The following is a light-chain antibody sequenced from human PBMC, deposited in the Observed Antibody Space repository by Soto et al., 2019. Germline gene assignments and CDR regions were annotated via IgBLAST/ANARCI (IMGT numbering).Light chain of an antibody. J-gene: IGKJ3*01. CDR3: QQRSNWPPLFT. V-gene: IGKV3-11*01. CDR2: DAS. Sequence: EIVLTQSPATLSLSPGERATLSCRASQSVSSYLAWYQQKPVQAPRLLIYDASNRATGIPARFSGSGSGTDFTLTISSLESEDFAVYYGQQRSNWPPLFTFGPGTKVDIK. CDR1: QSVSSY.